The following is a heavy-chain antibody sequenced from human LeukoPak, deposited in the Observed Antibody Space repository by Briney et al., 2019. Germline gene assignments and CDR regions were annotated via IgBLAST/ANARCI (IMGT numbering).Heavy chain of an antibody. J-gene: IGHJ4*02. D-gene: IGHD2-15*01. CDR2: ISGPGGST. CDR1: GFTLSDYA. Sequence: GGSLRLSCAASGFTLSDYAMTWVRQAPGKGLEWLSSISGPGGSTYYADSVKGRFTISRDSSGNTLSLQVDSLRAEDTAVYYCATSHVFSPNAAFDFWGQGTLVTVSS. CDR3: ATSHVFSPNAAFDF. V-gene: IGHV3-23*01.